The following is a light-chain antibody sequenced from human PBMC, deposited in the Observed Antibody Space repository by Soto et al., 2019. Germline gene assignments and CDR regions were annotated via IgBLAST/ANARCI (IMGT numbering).Light chain of an antibody. V-gene: IGKV1-5*03. CDR2: KAS. CDR3: QQYYRYPLT. Sequence: DIQMTQSPSTLSASVGDRVTITCRASQGVDTCLAWYQQKPGKAPHLLIYKASSLEAGVPSSFSGSGSVTQFTLTTSSLAPDDCATYYCQQYYRYPLTFGEGTMVEIK. CDR1: QGVDTC. J-gene: IGKJ4*01.